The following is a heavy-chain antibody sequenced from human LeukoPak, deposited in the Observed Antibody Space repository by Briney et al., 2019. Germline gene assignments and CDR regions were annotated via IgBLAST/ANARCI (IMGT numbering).Heavy chain of an antibody. Sequence: GGSLRLSCAASGFTFSDYDMHWIRQATGKGLEWVSSIGTAGDTYYTGSVKGRFTISRENAKNSLYLQMNSLRAGDTAVYYCARVAKERVGGVYYFDYWGQGTLVTVSS. D-gene: IGHD1-1*01. V-gene: IGHV3-13*01. CDR2: IGTAGDT. CDR1: GFTFSDYD. CDR3: ARVAKERVGGVYYFDY. J-gene: IGHJ4*02.